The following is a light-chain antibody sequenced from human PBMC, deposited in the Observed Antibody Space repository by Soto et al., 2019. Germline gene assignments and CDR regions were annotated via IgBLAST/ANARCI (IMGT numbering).Light chain of an antibody. CDR1: QSVSSY. CDR3: QQYGSSPLT. Sequence: EVVLTPSPGPLSLSPVERATLSCRASQSVSSYLAWYQQKPGQAPRLLIYDASTRATGIPARFSGSGSGTDFTLTISRLEPEDFAVYYCQQYGSSPLTFGGGTKVDIK. CDR2: DAS. J-gene: IGKJ4*01. V-gene: IGKV3-20*01.